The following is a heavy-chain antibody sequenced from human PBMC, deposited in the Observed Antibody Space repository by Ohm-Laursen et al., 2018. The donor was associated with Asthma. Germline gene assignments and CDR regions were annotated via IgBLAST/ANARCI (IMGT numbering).Heavy chain of an antibody. CDR1: GFTFSSYA. D-gene: IGHD3-22*01. CDR3: ARGNYYDSSGYWFDY. Sequence: SLRLSCAASGFTFSSYAMHWVRQAPGKGLEWVAVISYDGSNKYYADSVKGRFTISRDNSKNTLYLQMNSLRAEDTAVYYCARGNYYDSSGYWFDYWGQGTLVTVSS. V-gene: IGHV3-30-3*01. J-gene: IGHJ4*02. CDR2: ISYDGSNK.